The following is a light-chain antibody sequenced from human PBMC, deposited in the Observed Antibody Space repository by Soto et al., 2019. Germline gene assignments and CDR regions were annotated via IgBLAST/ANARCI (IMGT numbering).Light chain of an antibody. CDR2: AAS. J-gene: IGKJ4*01. V-gene: IGKV1-39*01. CDR1: QNISSY. Sequence: DIQMTQSPSSLSASVGDRVTITCRASQNISSYLNWYQQKPGKAPKLLIYAASSLQSGVPSRFSGSGSETDFILTISSLQPEDCAIYYCQQSYTTPLTFGGGTKVAIK. CDR3: QQSYTTPLT.